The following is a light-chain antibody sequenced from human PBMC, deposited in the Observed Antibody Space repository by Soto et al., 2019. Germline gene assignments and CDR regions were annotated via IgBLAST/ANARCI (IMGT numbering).Light chain of an antibody. CDR1: QSVSSY. CDR3: QQNNKSPQT. V-gene: IGKV3D-15*01. J-gene: IGKJ1*01. Sequence: DIKMTESADTLSVSAGGRVTITCRASQSVSSYLAWYQQRPGKAPKLLIYGASTGASGVPARFSGSGSGTDFTLTISGLHSEDSAAYYCQQNNKSPQTFGQGTKVDIK. CDR2: GAS.